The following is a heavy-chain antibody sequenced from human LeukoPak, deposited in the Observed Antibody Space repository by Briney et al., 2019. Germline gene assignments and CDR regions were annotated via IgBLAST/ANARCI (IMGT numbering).Heavy chain of an antibody. Sequence: ETLSLTCAVSGGSISSSSYYWGWVRQAPGKGLEWVSAISGSGGSTYYADSVKGRFTISRDNSKNALYLQMNSLRAEDTAVYYCAKDSMVYYDSSGPIDHWGQGTLVAVSS. CDR2: ISGSGGST. J-gene: IGHJ4*02. V-gene: IGHV3-23*01. CDR3: AKDSMVYYDSSGPIDH. D-gene: IGHD3-22*01. CDR1: GGSISSSSYY.